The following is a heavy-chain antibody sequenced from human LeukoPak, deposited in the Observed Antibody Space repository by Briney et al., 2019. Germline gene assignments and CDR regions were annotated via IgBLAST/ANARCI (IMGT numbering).Heavy chain of an antibody. CDR1: GYTFTGYY. V-gene: IGHV1-69*04. D-gene: IGHD2-21*02. CDR3: ASEDCGGDCYDYFDH. Sequence: ASVKVSCKASGYTFTGYYMHWVRQAPGQGLEWMGRIIPILGIANYAQKFQGRVTITADKSTSTAYMELSSLRSEDTAVYYCASEDCGGDCYDYFDHWGQGTLVTVSS. J-gene: IGHJ4*02. CDR2: IIPILGIA.